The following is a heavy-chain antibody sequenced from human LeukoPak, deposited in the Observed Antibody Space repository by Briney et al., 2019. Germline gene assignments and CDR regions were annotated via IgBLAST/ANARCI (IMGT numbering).Heavy chain of an antibody. CDR2: IYFSGST. V-gene: IGHV4-39*01. CDR1: GGSISSSTYY. D-gene: IGHD1-26*01. J-gene: IGHJ6*03. Sequence: SETLSLTCTVSGGSISSSTYYWAWIRQPPGKGLGWIGIIYFSGSTYYNPSLKSRVTISLDTSKNQFSLKLSSVTAADTAVYYCASRTTTTYYYCYMDVWGKGTTVTVSS. CDR3: ASRTTTTYYYCYMDV.